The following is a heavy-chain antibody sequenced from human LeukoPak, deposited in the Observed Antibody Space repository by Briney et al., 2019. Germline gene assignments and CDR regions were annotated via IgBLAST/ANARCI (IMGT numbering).Heavy chain of an antibody. CDR3: AKTYVVRGVNYYYGMDV. J-gene: IGHJ6*02. V-gene: IGHV3-30*18. CDR1: GFTFSSYG. Sequence: PGGSLRLSCAASGFTFSSYGMHWVRQAPGKGLEWVAVISYDGSNKYYADSVKGRFTISRDNSNNTLYLQMNSLRAEDTAVYYCAKTYVVRGVNYYYGMDVWGQGTTVTVSS. D-gene: IGHD3-10*01. CDR2: ISYDGSNK.